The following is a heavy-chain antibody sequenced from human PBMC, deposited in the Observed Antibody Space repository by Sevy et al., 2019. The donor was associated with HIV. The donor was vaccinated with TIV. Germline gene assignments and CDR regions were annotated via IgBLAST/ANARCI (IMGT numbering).Heavy chain of an antibody. Sequence: GGSLRLSCAASRFTFSTYAMSWVRQAPGKGLEWVSVISGSGGSTYYADSVQGRFTISRDNSKNTLYLQMNSLRPEDTAVYYCAKDRVSGTYYTGDFDCWGQGTLVTVSS. CDR2: ISGSGGST. J-gene: IGHJ4*02. V-gene: IGHV3-23*01. CDR3: AKDRVSGTYYTGDFDC. CDR1: RFTFSTYA. D-gene: IGHD3-10*01.